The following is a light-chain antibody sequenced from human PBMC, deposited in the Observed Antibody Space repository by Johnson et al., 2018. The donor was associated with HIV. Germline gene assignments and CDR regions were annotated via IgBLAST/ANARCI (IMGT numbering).Light chain of an antibody. Sequence: QPVLTQPPSVSAAPGQKVTISCSGSNSNIGDNYVSWYQQVPGTAPKLLIYENNKRPSGIPDRFSGSKSGTSATLGITGLQTGDEADYYCGTWDSSLSTHVFGTGTRVSVL. CDR1: NSNIGDNY. CDR3: GTWDSSLSTHV. CDR2: ENN. V-gene: IGLV1-51*02. J-gene: IGLJ1*01.